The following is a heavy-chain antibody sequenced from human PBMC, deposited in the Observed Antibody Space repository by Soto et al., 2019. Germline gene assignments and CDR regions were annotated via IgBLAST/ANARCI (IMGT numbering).Heavy chain of an antibody. CDR2: IYYSGST. CDR1: GGSISSYY. D-gene: IGHD3-16*01. Sequence: PSETLSLTCTVSGGSISSYYWSWIRQPPGKGLEWIGYIYYSGSTNYNPSLKSRVTMSVDTSKNQFSLKLSSVTAADTAVYYCARGGGNDAFDIWGQGTMVTVSS. CDR3: ARGGGNDAFDI. J-gene: IGHJ3*02. V-gene: IGHV4-59*01.